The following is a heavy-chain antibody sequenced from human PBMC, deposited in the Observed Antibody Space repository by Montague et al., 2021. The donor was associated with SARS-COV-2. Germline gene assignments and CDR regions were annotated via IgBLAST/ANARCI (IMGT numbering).Heavy chain of an antibody. CDR3: ARERWAVGVSLDY. D-gene: IGHD1-26*01. V-gene: IGHV6-1*01. Sequence: CAISGDSVSSNSATWHWIRQSPSRGLEWLGRTYYRSRWSNDYAVSVRSRIIINPDTSTNQFSLQLSSVTPEDTAVYFCARERWAVGVSLDYWGQGTLVTGSS. J-gene: IGHJ4*02. CDR1: GDSVSSNSAT. CDR2: TYYRSRWSN.